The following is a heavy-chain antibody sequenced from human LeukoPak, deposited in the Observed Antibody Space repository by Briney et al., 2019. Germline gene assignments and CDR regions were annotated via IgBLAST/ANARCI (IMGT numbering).Heavy chain of an antibody. D-gene: IGHD2-15*01. Sequence: SETLSLTCAVYGGSFSGYYWSWICQPPGKGLEWMGEINHSGSTNYNPSLKSRVTISVDTSKNQFSLKLSSVTAADTAVYYCAKRYCSGSSCYGQYDYWGQGTLVTVSS. CDR2: INHSGST. V-gene: IGHV4-34*01. CDR1: GGSFSGYY. J-gene: IGHJ4*02. CDR3: AKRYCSGSSCYGQYDY.